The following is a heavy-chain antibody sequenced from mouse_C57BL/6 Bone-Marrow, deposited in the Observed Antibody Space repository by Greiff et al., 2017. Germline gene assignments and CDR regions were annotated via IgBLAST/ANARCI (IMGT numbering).Heavy chain of an antibody. CDR2: INPGSGGT. Sequence: QVQLQQSGAELVRPGTSVKVSCKASGYAFTNYLLEWVKQRPGQGLEWIGVINPGSGGTNYNEKFKGKATLTADKSSSTAYMQLSSLTSEDSAVYFCARAPMANWYFDVWGTGTTVTVSS. J-gene: IGHJ1*03. V-gene: IGHV1-54*01. CDR1: GYAFTNYL. D-gene: IGHD1-1*02. CDR3: ARAPMANWYFDV.